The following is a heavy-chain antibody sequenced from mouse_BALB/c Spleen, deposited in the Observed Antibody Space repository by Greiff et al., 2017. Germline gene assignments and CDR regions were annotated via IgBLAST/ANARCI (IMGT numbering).Heavy chain of an antibody. V-gene: IGHV1-9*01. J-gene: IGHJ4*01. CDR1: GYTFSSYW. D-gene: IGHD2-3*01. CDR3: ARWLLLPYAMDY. CDR2: ILPGSGST. Sequence: QVHVKQSGAELMKPGASVKISCKATGYTFSSYWIEWVKQRPGHGLEWIGEILPGSGSTNYNEKFKGKATFTADTSSNTAYMQLSSLTSEDSAVYYCARWLLLPYAMDYWGQGTSVTVSS.